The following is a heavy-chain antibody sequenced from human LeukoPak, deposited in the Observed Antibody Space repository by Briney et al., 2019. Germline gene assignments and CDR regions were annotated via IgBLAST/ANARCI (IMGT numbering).Heavy chain of an antibody. CDR3: ASQHGYSYGYWFDP. V-gene: IGHV3-21*01. CDR1: GFTFSSYS. CDR2: ISSSSSYI. D-gene: IGHD5-18*01. J-gene: IGHJ5*02. Sequence: GGSLRLSCAASGFTFSSYSMNWVRQAPGKGLEWVSSISSSSSYIYYADSVKGRFTISRDNAKNSLYLQMNSLRAEDTAVYYCASQHGYSYGYWFDPWGQGTLVTVSS.